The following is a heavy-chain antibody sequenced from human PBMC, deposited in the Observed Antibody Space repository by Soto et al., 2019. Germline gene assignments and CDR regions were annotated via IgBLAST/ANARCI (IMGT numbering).Heavy chain of an antibody. D-gene: IGHD3-22*01. J-gene: IGHJ5*02. Sequence: SETLSLTCIVSGGSMSSSNWWNWVRQPPGKGLEWIGETHHSGRTNYNPSLKSRVIISVDESKNHFSLNLSSVTAADTAVYYCARAYYDSSGYSLDPWGQGTLVTVSS. CDR3: ARAYYDSSGYSLDP. V-gene: IGHV4-4*02. CDR2: THHSGRT. CDR1: GGSMSSSNW.